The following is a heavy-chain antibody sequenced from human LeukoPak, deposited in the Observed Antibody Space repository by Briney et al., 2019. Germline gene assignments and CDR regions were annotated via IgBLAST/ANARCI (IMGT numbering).Heavy chain of an antibody. CDR1: GGSISSYY. J-gene: IGHJ6*03. V-gene: IGHV4-59*01. CDR3: ARTTEGGYTYNYFYYYYMDV. D-gene: IGHD5-18*01. CDR2: IYYSGST. Sequence: SETLSLTCTVSGGSISSYYWSWTRQPPGKGLEWIGYIYYSGSTNYNPSLKSRISISVDTSKNQFSLKLSSVTAADTAVYYCARTTEGGYTYNYFYYYYMDVWGKGTTVTISS.